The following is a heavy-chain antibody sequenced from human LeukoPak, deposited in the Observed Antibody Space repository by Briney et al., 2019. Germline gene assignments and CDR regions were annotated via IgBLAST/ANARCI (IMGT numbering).Heavy chain of an antibody. D-gene: IGHD2-2*01. CDR1: GGSFSGYY. CDR2: INHSGST. Sequence: SETLSLTCAVYGGSFSGYYWSWIRQPPGKGLEWIGEINHSGSTNYNPSLKSRVTISVDTSKNQFSLKLSSVTAADTAVYYCARKRVVPAARGSRHNWFDPWGQGTLVTVSS. V-gene: IGHV4-34*01. J-gene: IGHJ5*02. CDR3: ARKRVVPAARGSRHNWFDP.